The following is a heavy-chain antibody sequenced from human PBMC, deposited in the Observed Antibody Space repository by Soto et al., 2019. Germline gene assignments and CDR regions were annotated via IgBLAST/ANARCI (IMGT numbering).Heavy chain of an antibody. J-gene: IGHJ6*02. Sequence: LRLSCVASGLTVSQNYMAWVRQGPGMGLEWVSVIYKNDTRYYADSVKGRFTISRDTSKNTLSLQMDSLRAEDTAVYYCVRPRPSGENYGMDVWGQGTTVTVSS. CDR2: IYKNDTR. V-gene: IGHV3-53*01. CDR3: VRPRPSGENYGMDV. D-gene: IGHD3-10*01. CDR1: GLTVSQNY.